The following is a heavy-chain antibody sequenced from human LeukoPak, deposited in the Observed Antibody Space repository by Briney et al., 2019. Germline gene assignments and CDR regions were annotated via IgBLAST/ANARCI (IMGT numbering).Heavy chain of an antibody. CDR2: ISASSATK. J-gene: IGHJ3*02. CDR3: ARDNLAAAGDDNFDI. CDR1: GFILNSYT. D-gene: IGHD6-13*01. V-gene: IGHV3-48*04. Sequence: GGSLRLSCVASGFILNSYTMNWVRQAPGKGLEWVSYISASSATKYYADSVKGRFTISRDNAKNSLYLQMNSLRAEDTAIYYCARDNLAAAGDDNFDIWGQGTMVTVSS.